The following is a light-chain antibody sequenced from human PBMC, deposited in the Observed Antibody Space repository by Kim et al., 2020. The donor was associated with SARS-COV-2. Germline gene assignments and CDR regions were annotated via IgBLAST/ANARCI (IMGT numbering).Light chain of an antibody. CDR3: ASWDDSLNGWV. CDR1: SSNIGSNP. J-gene: IGLJ3*02. V-gene: IGLV1-44*01. CDR2: DNS. Sequence: QSVLTQPPSTSGTPGQTVSISCSGSSSNIGSNPVNWYQHLPGTAPQLLIYDNSQRPSGVPDRFSGSKSGTSASLAISGLQSEDGADYYCASWDDSLNGWVFGGGTRLAVL.